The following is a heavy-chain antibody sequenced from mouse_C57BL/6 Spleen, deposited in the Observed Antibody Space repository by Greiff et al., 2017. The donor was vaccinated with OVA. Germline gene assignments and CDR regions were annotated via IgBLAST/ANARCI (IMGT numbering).Heavy chain of an antibody. CDR3: VRGYETD. D-gene: IGHD2-10*02. V-gene: IGHV10-1*01. CDR2: IRSKSNNYAT. Sequence: EVKLVESGGGLVQPKGSLKLSCAASGFSFNTYAMNWVRQAPGKGLEWVARIRSKSNNYATYYADSVKDRFTISRDDSESMLYLQMNNLKTEGTAMYYCVRGYETDWGQGTLVTVSA. CDR1: GFSFNTYA. J-gene: IGHJ3*01.